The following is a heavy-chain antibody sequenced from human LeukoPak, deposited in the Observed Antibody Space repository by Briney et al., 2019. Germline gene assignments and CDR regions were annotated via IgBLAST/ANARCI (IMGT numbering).Heavy chain of an antibody. CDR3: ARDGYTNWYYYMDV. V-gene: IGHV4-39*07. CDR2: IYYRGRT. J-gene: IGHJ6*03. Sequence: SETLSLTCTVSGGSISSTDYYWGWIRQPPGKGLEWIGSIYYRGRTYYNPSLKSRVTISVDTSKNQFSLNLNSVTTADSAIYYCARDGYTNWYYYMDVWGMGTTVTVSS. CDR1: GGSISSTDYY. D-gene: IGHD5-24*01.